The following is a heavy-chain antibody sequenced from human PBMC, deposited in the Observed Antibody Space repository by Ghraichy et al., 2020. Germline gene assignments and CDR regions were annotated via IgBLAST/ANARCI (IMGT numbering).Heavy chain of an antibody. CDR2: ISGNGGTT. CDR1: GVTFSSYA. D-gene: IGHD3-22*01. Sequence: GGSLRLSCAASGVTFSSYAMSWVRQAPGKGLEWVSGISGNGGTTSYAGSVKGRFTISRDNSKNTVYLQMHSLRAEDTAVYYCAKREGEYYESSGLFGHYFDYWGQGTLVTVSP. CDR3: AKREGEYYESSGLFGHYFDY. J-gene: IGHJ4*02. V-gene: IGHV3-23*01.